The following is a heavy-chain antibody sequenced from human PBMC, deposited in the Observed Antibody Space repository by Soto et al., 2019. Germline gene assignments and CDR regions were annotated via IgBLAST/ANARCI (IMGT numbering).Heavy chain of an antibody. CDR3: ARGKYQLLDDAFDI. Sequence: GASVKVSCKASGGTFSSYAISWVRQAPGQGLEWMGGIIPIFGTANYAQKFQGRVTITADESTSIAYMELSSLRSEDTAVYYCARGKYQLLDDAFDIWGQGTMVTVSS. D-gene: IGHD2-2*01. CDR1: GGTFSSYA. V-gene: IGHV1-69*13. CDR2: IIPIFGTA. J-gene: IGHJ3*02.